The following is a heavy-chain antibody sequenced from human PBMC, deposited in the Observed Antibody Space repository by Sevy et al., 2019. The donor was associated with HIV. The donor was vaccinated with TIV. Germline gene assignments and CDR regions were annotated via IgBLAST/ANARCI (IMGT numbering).Heavy chain of an antibody. CDR3: ARRVDY. J-gene: IGHJ4*02. CDR1: GFSFSSYW. Sequence: GGFLRLSCAASGFSFSSYWMTWFRQAPGKGLEWVANVNRDGSGKYYVDSVKGRCTISRDNARNSLSLQMNSLRAEDTAVYYCARRVDYWGQGTLVTVSS. V-gene: IGHV3-7*01. CDR2: VNRDGSGK.